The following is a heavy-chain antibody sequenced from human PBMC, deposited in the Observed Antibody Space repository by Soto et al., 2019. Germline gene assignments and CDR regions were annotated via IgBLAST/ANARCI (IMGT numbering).Heavy chain of an antibody. CDR3: EREEAVRIESWFDP. Sequence: SETXSLTCTVSGDSIRSTNRYWNWIRQPPGKGLEWIGFISYSGTTYYNPSLKSRVTISVDTSRKQFSLKLTSVTAADTAVYLCEREEAVRIESWFDPWGQGALVTVSS. J-gene: IGHJ5*02. CDR1: GDSIRSTNRY. V-gene: IGHV4-30-4*08. CDR2: ISYSGTT. D-gene: IGHD2-15*01.